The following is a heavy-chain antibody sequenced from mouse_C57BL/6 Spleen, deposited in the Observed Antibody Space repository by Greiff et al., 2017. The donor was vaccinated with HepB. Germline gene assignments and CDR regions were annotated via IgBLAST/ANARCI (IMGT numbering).Heavy chain of an antibody. V-gene: IGHV1-39*01. CDR1: GYSFTDYN. J-gene: IGHJ1*03. CDR2: INPNYGTT. Sequence: VQLKESGPELVKPGASVKISCKASGYSFTDYNMNWVKQSNGKSLEWIGVINPNYGTTSYNQKFKGKATLTVDQSSSTAYMQLNSLTSEDSAVYYCASYYGSSYGLYFDVWGTGTTVTVSS. D-gene: IGHD1-1*01. CDR3: ASYYGSSYGLYFDV.